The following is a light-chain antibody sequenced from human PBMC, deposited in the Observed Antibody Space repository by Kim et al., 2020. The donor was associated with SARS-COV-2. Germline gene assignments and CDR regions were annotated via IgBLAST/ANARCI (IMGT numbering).Light chain of an antibody. J-gene: IGKJ5*01. V-gene: IGKV1-16*01. CDR3: HQYNIYPVT. Sequence: DIQMTQSPSSLSASLGDRVTITCRASQDISNYLAWIQQKPGKAPTSLIYSASTLQNGVSSRFSGSGSGTDFTLTISSLQPEDFATYYCHQYNIYPVTFGQGTRLEIK. CDR1: QDISNY. CDR2: SAS.